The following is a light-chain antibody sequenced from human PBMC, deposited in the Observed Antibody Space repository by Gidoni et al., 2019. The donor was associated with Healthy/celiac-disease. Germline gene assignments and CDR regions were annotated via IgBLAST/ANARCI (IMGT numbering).Light chain of an antibody. J-gene: IGLJ1*01. V-gene: IGLV3-19*01. CDR1: RLRSYY. CDR3: NSRDSSGNHHYV. Sequence: SSELTQDPAVSVALGQTVRITCQGDRLRSYYAIWYQQKQGQAPVLVIYGKNNRPSGIPDRFSGSSSGNTASLTITGAQAEDEADYYCNSRDSSGNHHYVFGTGTKVTVL. CDR2: GKN.